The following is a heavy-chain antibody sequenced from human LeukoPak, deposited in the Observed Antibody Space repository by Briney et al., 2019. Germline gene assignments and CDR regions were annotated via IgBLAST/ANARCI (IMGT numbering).Heavy chain of an antibody. D-gene: IGHD6-19*01. V-gene: IGHV4-34*01. CDR1: SGSFSGYY. CDR2: INHSGST. CDR3: ATRENSSGGYHY. Sequence: SETLSLTCAVYSGSFSGYYWSWIRQPPGKGLEWIGEINHSGSTNYNPSLKSRVTISVDTSKNQFSLKLSSVTAADTAVYYCATRENSSGGYHYWGQGTLVTVSS. J-gene: IGHJ4*02.